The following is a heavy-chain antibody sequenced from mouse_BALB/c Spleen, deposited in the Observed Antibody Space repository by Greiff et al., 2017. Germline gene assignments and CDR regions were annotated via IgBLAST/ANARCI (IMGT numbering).Heavy chain of an antibody. CDR3: ARRGITTVVARYAMDY. V-gene: IGHV3-8*02. J-gene: IGHJ4*01. Sequence: EVKLVESGPSLVKPSQTLSLTCSVTGDSITSGYWNWIRKFPGNKLEYMGYISYSGSTYYNPSLKSRISITRDTSKNQYYLQLNSVTTEDTATYYCARRGITTVVARYAMDYWGQGTSVTVSS. CDR1: GDSITSGY. CDR2: ISYSGST. D-gene: IGHD1-1*01.